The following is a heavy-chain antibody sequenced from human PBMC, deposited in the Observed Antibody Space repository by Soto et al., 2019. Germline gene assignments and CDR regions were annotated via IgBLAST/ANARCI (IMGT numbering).Heavy chain of an antibody. J-gene: IGHJ4*02. CDR2: IIPIFGTA. D-gene: IGHD6-19*01. CDR1: EGTSSSYA. CDR3: ATGQAVVPSD. V-gene: IGHV1-69*12. Sequence: QVQLVQSGAEVKKPGSSVKVSCRVPEGTSSSYATTWLHKAPGQGLKWMGGIIPIFGTANYAQKFQGRVTITADESTSTAYMELSSLRSEDTAVYYCATGQAVVPSDWGQGTLVTVSS.